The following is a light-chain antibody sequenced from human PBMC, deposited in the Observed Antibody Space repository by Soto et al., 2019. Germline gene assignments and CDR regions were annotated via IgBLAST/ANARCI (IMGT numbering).Light chain of an antibody. V-gene: IGKV1-39*01. Sequence: DIQMTQAPYSLSASVGDRVTITCRASQSINNYLNWYQQKPGKAPNLLIFAASDLQSGAPSRFSGSGSGTDFTIPISSLQREDFATYHCQQSYITPVTFGQGTRLEI. CDR2: AAS. J-gene: IGKJ5*01. CDR1: QSINNY. CDR3: QQSYITPVT.